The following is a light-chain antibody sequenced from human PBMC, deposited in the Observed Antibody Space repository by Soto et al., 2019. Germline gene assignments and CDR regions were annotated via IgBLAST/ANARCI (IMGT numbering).Light chain of an antibody. CDR3: QQDGTLPLS. Sequence: EILLTQSPGTLSLSPGDRATLSCRASLSLTNTFLAWYQQIPGQTPRLLIYGASTRATDIPDRFGGSGSGTDFTLTISRLEPEDFAVYFCQQDGTLPLSFGGGTKVEIK. J-gene: IGKJ4*01. CDR1: LSLTNTF. V-gene: IGKV3-20*01. CDR2: GAS.